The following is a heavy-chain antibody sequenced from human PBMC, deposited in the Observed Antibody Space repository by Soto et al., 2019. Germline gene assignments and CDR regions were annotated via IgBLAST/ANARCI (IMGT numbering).Heavy chain of an antibody. J-gene: IGHJ6*02. V-gene: IGHV4-34*01. CDR1: GGSFSGYY. CDR2: INHSGST. CDR3: ARAWFLDYYYYGMDV. Sequence: GTLSLTCAVYGGSFSGYYWSWIRQPPGKGLGWIGEINHSGSTNYNPSLKSRVTISVDTSKNQFSLKLSSVTAADTAVYYCARAWFLDYYYYGMDVWGQGTTVTVSS. D-gene: IGHD3-3*01.